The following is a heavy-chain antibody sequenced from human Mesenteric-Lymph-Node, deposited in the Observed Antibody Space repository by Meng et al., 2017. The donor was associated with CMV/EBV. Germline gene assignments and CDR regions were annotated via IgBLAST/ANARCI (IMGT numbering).Heavy chain of an antibody. D-gene: IGHD3-16*01. CDR1: GFTVSSNY. Sequence: GGSLRLSCAGSGFTVSSNYMNWVRQAPGKGLEWVSIIYSGGTTSYADSVKGRFTISRDNSKNTLYLQMNSLRPEDTAVYYCARGLNGGFDYWGQGTLVTVSS. CDR3: ARGLNGGFDY. CDR2: IYSGGTT. J-gene: IGHJ4*02. V-gene: IGHV3-66*02.